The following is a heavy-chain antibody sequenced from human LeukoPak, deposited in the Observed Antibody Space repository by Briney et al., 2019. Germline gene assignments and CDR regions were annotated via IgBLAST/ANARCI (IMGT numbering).Heavy chain of an antibody. V-gene: IGHV1-18*01. CDR2: ISAYNGNT. CDR3: ATESSGWALDAFDI. CDR1: GYTFTSYG. Sequence: GASVKVSCKASGYTFTSYGISWVRQAPGQGLEWMGWISAYNGNTNYAQKLQGRVTMTTDTSTSTAYMELGSLRSDDTAVYYCATESSGWALDAFDIWGQGTMVTVSS. J-gene: IGHJ3*02. D-gene: IGHD6-19*01.